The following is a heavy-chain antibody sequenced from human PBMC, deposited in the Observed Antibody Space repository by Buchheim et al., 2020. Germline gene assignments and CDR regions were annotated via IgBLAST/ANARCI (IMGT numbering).Heavy chain of an antibody. CDR2: ISSSSSTI. D-gene: IGHD3-22*01. V-gene: IGHV3-48*02. Sequence: EVQLVESGGGLVQPGGSLRLSCAASGFTFSSYSMNWVRQAPGKGLEWVSYISSSSSTIYYADSVKGRLTISRDNAKNSLYLQMNSLRDEDTAVYYCARDLISVYYYDSSGYDYWGQGTL. J-gene: IGHJ4*02. CDR1: GFTFSSYS. CDR3: ARDLISVYYYDSSGYDY.